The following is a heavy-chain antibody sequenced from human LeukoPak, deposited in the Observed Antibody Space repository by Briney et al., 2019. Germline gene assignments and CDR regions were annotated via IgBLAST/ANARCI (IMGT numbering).Heavy chain of an antibody. CDR2: IYYSGST. V-gene: IGHV4-59*01. J-gene: IGHJ4*02. CDR1: GGSISSYY. Sequence: SETLSLTCTVSGGSISSYYWSWIRQPPGKGLEWIGYIYYSGSTNYNPSLKSRVTISVDTSKNQFSLKLSSVTAADTAVYYCARAWGADYFDYWGQGTLVTVSS. CDR3: ARAWGADYFDY. D-gene: IGHD3-16*01.